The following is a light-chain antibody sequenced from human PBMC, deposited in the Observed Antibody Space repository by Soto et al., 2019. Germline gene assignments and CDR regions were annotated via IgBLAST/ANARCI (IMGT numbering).Light chain of an antibody. Sequence: DIQMTQSPSSVAESVGDRVTITCRASPGISNWLAWYQQKPGKAPKLLIYAASSLESGVPSRFSVSGSGTDFTLTISSLQPEDFATYSCQQGNRFPVTFGQGTRLEIK. V-gene: IGKV1-12*01. CDR2: AAS. J-gene: IGKJ5*01. CDR1: PGISNW. CDR3: QQGNRFPVT.